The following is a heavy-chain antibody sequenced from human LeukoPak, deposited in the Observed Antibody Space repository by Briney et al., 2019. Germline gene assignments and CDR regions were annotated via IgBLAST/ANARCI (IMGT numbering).Heavy chain of an antibody. CDR1: GYTFTSYD. CDR3: AGVPFLGYCSSTSCYSEGYYFDY. J-gene: IGHJ4*02. V-gene: IGHV1-8*01. D-gene: IGHD2-2*02. CDR2: MNPNSGNT. Sequence: ASVKVSCKASGYTFTSYDINWVRQATGQGLEWMGWMNPNSGNTGYAQKFQGRVTMTRNTSINTAYMELSSLRSEDTAVYYCAGVPFLGYCSSTSCYSEGYYFDYWGQGTLVTVSS.